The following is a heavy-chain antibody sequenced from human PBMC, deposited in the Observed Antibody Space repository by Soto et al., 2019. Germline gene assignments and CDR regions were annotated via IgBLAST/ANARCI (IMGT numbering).Heavy chain of an antibody. J-gene: IGHJ5*02. D-gene: IGHD6-19*01. CDR3: ARGRSSGDEVWFDP. Sequence: GGSLRLSSAAAGFTFSSYEMNWVRQAPGKGLEWVSYIDSRGSNIYYADSVKGRFTISRDNAKNSLHLQMNSLRGEDPAVYYCARGRSSGDEVWFDPWGQGTLVTVS. CDR2: IDSRGSNI. V-gene: IGHV3-48*03. CDR1: GFTFSSYE.